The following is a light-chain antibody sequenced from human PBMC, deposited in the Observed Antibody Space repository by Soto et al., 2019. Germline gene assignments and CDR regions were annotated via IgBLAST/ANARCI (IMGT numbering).Light chain of an antibody. J-gene: IGKJ1*01. CDR3: QQYYSTPT. V-gene: IGKV4-1*01. Sequence: DIVMTQSPDSLAVSLGERATINCKSSQSVLYSSNNKNYLAWYQQKPGQPPKLLIYWASTRESGVPDRFSGSGSGTDFTLTISSLQAADVAVYHCQQYYSTPTFGQGTKVEIK. CDR1: QSVLYSSNNKNY. CDR2: WAS.